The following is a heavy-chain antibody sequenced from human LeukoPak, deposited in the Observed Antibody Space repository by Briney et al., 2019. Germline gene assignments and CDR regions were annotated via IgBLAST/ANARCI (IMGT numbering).Heavy chain of an antibody. Sequence: AGSLRLSCAASGFTFSSYAMSWVRQAPGKGLEWVSAISGSGGSTYYADSVKGRFTISRDNSKNTLYLQMNSLRAEDTAVYYCAKDGGYYGSGSYEGVHYYYMDVWGKGTTVTVSS. CDR2: ISGSGGST. J-gene: IGHJ6*03. CDR1: GFTFSSYA. V-gene: IGHV3-23*01. CDR3: AKDGGYYGSGSYEGVHYYYMDV. D-gene: IGHD3-10*01.